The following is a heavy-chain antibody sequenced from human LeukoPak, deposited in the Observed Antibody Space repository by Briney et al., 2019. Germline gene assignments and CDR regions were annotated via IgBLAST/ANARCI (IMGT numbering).Heavy chain of an antibody. D-gene: IGHD3-3*01. Sequence: SVKVSCKASGGTFSSYAISWVRQAPGQGLEWMGRIIPILGIANYAQKFQGRVTITADKSTSTAYMELSSLRPDDTAVYYCARDLAASRFLEHLPLDSWGQGILVTVSS. J-gene: IGHJ4*02. CDR3: ARDLAASRFLEHLPLDS. V-gene: IGHV1-69*04. CDR2: IIPILGIA. CDR1: GGTFSSYA.